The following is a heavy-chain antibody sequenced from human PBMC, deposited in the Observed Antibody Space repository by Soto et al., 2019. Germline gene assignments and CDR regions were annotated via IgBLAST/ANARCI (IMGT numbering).Heavy chain of an antibody. J-gene: IGHJ3*02. CDR1: GFTFSSYS. V-gene: IGHV3-48*02. D-gene: IGHD3-22*01. CDR3: ARDRVGGFYYDSSGYFDAFDI. CDR2: ISSSSSTI. Sequence: GGSLRLSCAASGFTFSSYSMNWVRQAPGKGLEWVSYISSSSSTIYYADSVKGRFTISRDNAKNSLYLQMNSLRDEDTAVYYCARDRVGGFYYDSSGYFDAFDIWGQGTMVTV.